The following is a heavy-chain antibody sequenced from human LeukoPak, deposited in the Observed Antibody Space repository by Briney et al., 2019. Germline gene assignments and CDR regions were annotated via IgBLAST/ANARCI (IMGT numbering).Heavy chain of an antibody. Sequence: GESLKISCKGSGYSFTSYWIGWVRQMPGKGLEWMGIIYPGDFDTRYSPSFQGQDTIPADKSISTAYLQWSSLKASDTAMYYCARQGDSSSYLPDYWGQGTLVTVSS. CDR1: GYSFTSYW. CDR2: IYPGDFDT. J-gene: IGHJ4*02. CDR3: ARQGDSSSYLPDY. V-gene: IGHV5-51*01. D-gene: IGHD6-13*01.